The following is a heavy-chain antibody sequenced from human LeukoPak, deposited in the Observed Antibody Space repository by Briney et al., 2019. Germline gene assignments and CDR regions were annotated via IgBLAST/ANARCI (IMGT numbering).Heavy chain of an antibody. CDR1: GASITSYY. Sequence: SETLSLTCAVSGASITSYYWSWIRQPPGKGLEWIGYIYYSGSTNYNPSLTSRVTISVDTSKNQFSLKLSSVTAADTAVYYCARGSMVYYFDYWGQGTLVTVSS. J-gene: IGHJ4*02. V-gene: IGHV4-59*01. CDR2: IYYSGST. CDR3: ARGSMVYYFDY. D-gene: IGHD2-8*01.